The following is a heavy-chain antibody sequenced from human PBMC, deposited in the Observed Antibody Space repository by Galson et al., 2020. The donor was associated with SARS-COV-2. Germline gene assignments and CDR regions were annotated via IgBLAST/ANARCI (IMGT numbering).Heavy chain of an antibody. CDR3: ARDTRLGELSLEGV. J-gene: IGHJ6*04. CDR1: GFTFSSYG. Sequence: GESLKISCAASGFTFSSYGMHWVRQAPGKGLEWVAVIWYDGSNKYYADSVKGRFTISRDNSKNTLYLQMNSLRAEDTAVYYCARDTRLGELSLEGVWGKGTTVTVSS. D-gene: IGHD3-16*02. CDR2: IWYDGSNK. V-gene: IGHV3-33*01.